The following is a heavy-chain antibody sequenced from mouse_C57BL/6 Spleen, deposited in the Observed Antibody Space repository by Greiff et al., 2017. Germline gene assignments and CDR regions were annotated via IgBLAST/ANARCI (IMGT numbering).Heavy chain of an antibody. D-gene: IGHD4-1*01. V-gene: IGHV14-4*01. J-gene: IGHJ2*01. CDR3: TLGRGHFDY. CDR1: GFNIKDDY. Sequence: EVQLQQSGAELVRPGASVKLSCTASGFNIKDDYMHWVKQRPEQGLEWIGWIDPENGDTEYASKFQGKATITADTSSNTAYLQLSSLTSEDTAVYYCTLGRGHFDYWGQGTTLTVSS. CDR2: IDPENGDT.